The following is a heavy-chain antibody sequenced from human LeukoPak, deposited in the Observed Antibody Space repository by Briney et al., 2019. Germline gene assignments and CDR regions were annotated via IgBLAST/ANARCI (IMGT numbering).Heavy chain of an antibody. CDR1: GYTFTSYD. V-gene: IGHV1-8*03. CDR3: ARGRIAALGWFGP. J-gene: IGHJ5*02. Sequence: ASVKVSCKASGYTFTSYDINWVRQATGQGLEWMGWMNPNSGNTGYAQKFQGRVTITRNTSISTAYMELSSLRSEDTAVYYCARGRIAALGWFGPWGQGTLVTDSS. CDR2: MNPNSGNT. D-gene: IGHD2-21*01.